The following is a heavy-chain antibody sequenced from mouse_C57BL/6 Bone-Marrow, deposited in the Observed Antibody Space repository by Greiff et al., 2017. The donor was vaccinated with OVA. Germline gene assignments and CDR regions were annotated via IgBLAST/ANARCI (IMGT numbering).Heavy chain of an antibody. J-gene: IGHJ3*01. CDR1: GYTFTSYW. V-gene: IGHV1-64*01. CDR2: IHPNSGST. Sequence: QVQLQQSGAELVKPGASVKLSCKASGYTFTSYWMHWVKQRPGQGLEWIGMIHPNSGSTNYNEKFKSKATLTVDKSSSTAYMQLSSLTSEDSAVYYCARPAYYSNYQAWFAYWGQGTLVTVSA. CDR3: ARPAYYSNYQAWFAY. D-gene: IGHD2-5*01.